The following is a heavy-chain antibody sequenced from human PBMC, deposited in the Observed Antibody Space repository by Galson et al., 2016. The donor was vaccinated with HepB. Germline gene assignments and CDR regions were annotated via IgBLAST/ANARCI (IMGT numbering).Heavy chain of an antibody. CDR2: IWYDGSDK. J-gene: IGHJ6*02. CDR1: GFTFSSHG. Sequence: SLRLSCAASGFTFSSHGMHWVRQAPGKGLEWVAVIWYDGSDKRYADSAKGRFTISRDNFKNTLYLLMNSLRAEDSAVYYCARDPRRRPIYNYGMDVWGQGTTVTVS. CDR3: ARDPRRRPIYNYGMDV. V-gene: IGHV3-33*01.